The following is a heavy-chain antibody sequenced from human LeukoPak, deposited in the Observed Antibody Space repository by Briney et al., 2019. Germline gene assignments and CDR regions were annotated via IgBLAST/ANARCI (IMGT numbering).Heavy chain of an antibody. CDR1: GGSISSSSYY. Sequence: SETLSLTCTVSGGSISSSSYYWGWIRQPPGKGLEWIGSIYYSGSTYHNPSLKSRVTISVDTSKNQFSLKLSSVTAADSAVYYGALRGKDSDFWGGYINFNYWGQRTLVTVSS. D-gene: IGHD3-3*01. J-gene: IGHJ4*02. CDR3: ALRGKDSDFWGGYINFNY. CDR2: IYYSGST. V-gene: IGHV4-39*01.